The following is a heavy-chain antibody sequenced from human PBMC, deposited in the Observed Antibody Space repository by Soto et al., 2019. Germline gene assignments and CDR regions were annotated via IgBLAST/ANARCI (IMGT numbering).Heavy chain of an antibody. CDR1: GYTFTAYH. CDR3: ARNMDYYYGRGSGNGHGV. J-gene: IGHJ6*02. Sequence: QVQLVQSGAEVKEPGDSVRVSCEGPGYTFTAYHIHWVRQAPGHGLEWMGWINPKFGDTTYAQDFQGRVSMTRDMSISTVYMELSRLTSDDTAIYYCARNMDYYYGRGSGNGHGVWGQGTTVTVFS. CDR2: INPKFGDT. D-gene: IGHD3-10*02. V-gene: IGHV1-2*02.